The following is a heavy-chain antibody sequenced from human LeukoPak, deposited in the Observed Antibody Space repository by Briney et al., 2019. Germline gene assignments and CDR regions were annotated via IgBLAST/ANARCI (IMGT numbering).Heavy chain of an antibody. D-gene: IGHD5-24*01. J-gene: IGHJ4*02. CDR3: ARDSRSGDGYNCCEIDY. V-gene: IGHV3-13*01. Sequence: GGSLRLSCAASGFTFSRYDMHWVRQATGKGLEWVSGIGTAGDTYYAGSVKGRFTISGENAKNSLYLQMNSPTAGDTAVYYCARDSRSGDGYNCCEIDYWGQGTLVTVSS. CDR1: GFTFSRYD. CDR2: IGTAGDT.